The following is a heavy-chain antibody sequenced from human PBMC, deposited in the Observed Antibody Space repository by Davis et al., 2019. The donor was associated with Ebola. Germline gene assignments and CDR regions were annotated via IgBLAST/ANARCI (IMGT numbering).Heavy chain of an antibody. V-gene: IGHV3-73*01. CDR2: IRSKANSYAT. Sequence: PGGSLRLSCAASGFTFSGSAMHWVRQASGKGLEWVGRIRSKANSYATAYAASVKGRFTISRDDSKNTAYLQMNSLKTEDTAVYYCTRRVEMATIPPYYYYGMDVWGQGTTVTVSS. CDR3: TRRVEMATIPPYYYYGMDV. D-gene: IGHD5-24*01. CDR1: GFTFSGSA. J-gene: IGHJ6*02.